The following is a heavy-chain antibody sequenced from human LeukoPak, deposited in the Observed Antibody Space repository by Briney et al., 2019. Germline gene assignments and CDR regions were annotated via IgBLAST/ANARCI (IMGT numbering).Heavy chain of an antibody. J-gene: IGHJ1*01. D-gene: IGHD3-3*01. V-gene: IGHV4-59*01. CDR2: IYYSGST. CDR3: ARDIFGVVTKD. Sequence: KPSETLSLTCTVSGGSISSYYWSWIRQPPGKGLEWIGYIYYSGSTNYNPSLKSRVTISVDTSKSQFSLKLSSVTAADTAVYYCARDIFGVVTKDWGQGPWSPSPQ. CDR1: GGSISSYY.